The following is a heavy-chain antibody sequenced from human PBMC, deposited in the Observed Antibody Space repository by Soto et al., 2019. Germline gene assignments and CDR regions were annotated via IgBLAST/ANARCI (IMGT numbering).Heavy chain of an antibody. Sequence: GASVKVSCKASGGTFSSYAISWVRQAPGQGLEWMGGIIPIFGTANYAQKFQGRVTITADESTSTAYMELSSLRSEDTAVYYCARRRDGYSHSPEEYYFDYWGQGTLVTVSS. CDR1: GGTFSSYA. CDR3: ARRRDGYSHSPEEYYFDY. V-gene: IGHV1-69*13. D-gene: IGHD2-15*01. CDR2: IIPIFGTA. J-gene: IGHJ4*02.